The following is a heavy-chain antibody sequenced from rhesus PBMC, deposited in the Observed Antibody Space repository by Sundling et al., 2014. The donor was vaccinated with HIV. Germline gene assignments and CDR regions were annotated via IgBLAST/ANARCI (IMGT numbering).Heavy chain of an antibody. V-gene: IGHV3-134*01. CDR3: TTVGQLERVYGLDS. Sequence: EVQLVESGGGLVQPGGSLRLSCAASGFTFDDYAMSWVRQAPGKGLEWVSRISWNSGTIYYADSVKGRFTISRDNAKNSLFLQMDRLRAEDTAVYYCTTVGQLERVYGLDSWGQGVVVTVSS. J-gene: IGHJ6*01. CDR1: GFTFDDYA. D-gene: IGHD6-25*01. CDR2: ISWNSGTI.